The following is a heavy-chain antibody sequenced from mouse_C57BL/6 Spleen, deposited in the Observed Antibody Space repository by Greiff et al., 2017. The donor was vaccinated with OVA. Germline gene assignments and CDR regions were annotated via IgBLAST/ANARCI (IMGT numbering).Heavy chain of an antibody. D-gene: IGHD2-5*01. CDR1: GFSLTSYG. Sequence: QVQLKESGPGLVAPSQSLSITCTVSGFSLTSYGVHWVRQPPGKGLEWLVVIWSDGSTTYNSALKSRLSISKNNSKSQVFLKMNSRQPDDTAIYYCDRHSNEDYFDYWGQGTTLTVSS. V-gene: IGHV2-6-1*01. J-gene: IGHJ2*01. CDR3: DRHSNEDYFDY. CDR2: IWSDGST.